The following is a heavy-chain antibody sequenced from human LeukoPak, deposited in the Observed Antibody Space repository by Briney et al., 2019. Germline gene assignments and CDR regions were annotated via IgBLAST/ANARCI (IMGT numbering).Heavy chain of an antibody. J-gene: IGHJ4*02. V-gene: IGHV1-8*01. CDR1: GYTFTSYD. CDR3: ARDQGGRTTVDY. Sequence: ASVKVSCKASGYTFTSYDINWVRQATGQGLEWMGWMNPNSGNTGYAQKFQGRVTMTRNTSISTAYMELSSLRSEDTAVYYCARDQGGRTTVDYWGQGTLVTVSS. D-gene: IGHD4-17*01. CDR2: MNPNSGNT.